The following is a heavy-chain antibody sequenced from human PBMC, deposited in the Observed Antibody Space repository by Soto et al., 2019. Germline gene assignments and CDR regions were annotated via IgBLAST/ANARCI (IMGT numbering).Heavy chain of an antibody. CDR1: GYTFTAYY. J-gene: IGHJ3*02. CDR2: INPNSGGT. Sequence: QVQLVQSGAEVKKPGTSLKVSCKASGYTFTAYYLHWVRQAPGQGLEWMGWINPNSGGTNSAQKFQDKVTMTREKSSSTAYMELSRLRSDDTAVYYCATTYYYDSSGYPESDAFDIWGQGTMVTVSS. CDR3: ATTYYYDSSGYPESDAFDI. D-gene: IGHD3-22*01. V-gene: IGHV1-2*02.